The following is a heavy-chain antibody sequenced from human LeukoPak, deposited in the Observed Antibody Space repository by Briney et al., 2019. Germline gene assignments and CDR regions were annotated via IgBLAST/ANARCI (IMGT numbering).Heavy chain of an antibody. CDR1: GFTFSSYD. V-gene: IGHV3-13*01. CDR3: ARALRERYDFWIPDYYYYGMDV. CDR2: IGTAGDT. Sequence: PGGSLRLSCAASGFTFSSYDMHWVRQATGKGLEWVSAIGTAGDTYYPGSVKGRFTISRENAKSSLYLQMNSLRAEDTAVYYCARALRERYDFWIPDYYYYGMDVWGQGTTVTVSS. D-gene: IGHD3-3*01. J-gene: IGHJ6*02.